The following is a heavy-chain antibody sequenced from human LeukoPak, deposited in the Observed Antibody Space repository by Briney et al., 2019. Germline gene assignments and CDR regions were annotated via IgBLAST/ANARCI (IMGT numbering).Heavy chain of an antibody. D-gene: IGHD3-22*01. J-gene: IGHJ4*02. CDR1: GFSFSGHW. V-gene: IGHV3-74*01. Sequence: GGSLRLSCTASGFSFSGHWMHWARQLPGKGLVWVSRISPTGSTTSYADSVKGRFTVSRDNAKNTLYLQMNSLRDEDTAVYYCARDPTARNPYYYDSSGYYSEGYFDYWGQGTLVTVSS. CDR2: ISPTGSTT. CDR3: ARDPTARNPYYYDSSGYYSEGYFDY.